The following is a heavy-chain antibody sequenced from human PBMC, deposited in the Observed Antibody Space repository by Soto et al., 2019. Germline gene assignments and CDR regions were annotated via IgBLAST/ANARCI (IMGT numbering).Heavy chain of an antibody. CDR3: ARGGNEQHDY. D-gene: IGHD1-1*01. CDR2: IYTGGGT. CDR1: GFTVSSNY. J-gene: IGHJ4*02. Sequence: EVQLVESGGGLVQPGGSLRLSCAASGFTVSSNYMTWVRQPPGKGLEWVSVIYTGGGTSYADSVKGRFTISRDTSMNTLYLQMNNLRADDSAVYYCARGGNEQHDYWGQGTLVTVSS. V-gene: IGHV3-66*01.